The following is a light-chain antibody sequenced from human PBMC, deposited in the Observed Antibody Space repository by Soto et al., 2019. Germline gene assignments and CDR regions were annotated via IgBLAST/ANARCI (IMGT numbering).Light chain of an antibody. CDR3: QQYNNWPPWT. J-gene: IGKJ1*01. Sequence: EIVMTQSPATLSVSPGERATLSCRASQSVSSNLAWYQQKPGQAPRLLIYGASTRATGIPARFSGSGSGTEFTLTISSLQSEDFAVYYCQQYNNWPPWTFGQGTKVKTK. V-gene: IGKV3-15*01. CDR2: GAS. CDR1: QSVSSN.